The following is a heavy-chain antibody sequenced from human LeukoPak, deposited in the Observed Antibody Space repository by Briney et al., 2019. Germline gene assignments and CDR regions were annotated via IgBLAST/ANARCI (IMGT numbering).Heavy chain of an antibody. CDR1: GFTVSSNY. V-gene: IGHV3-53*01. Sequence: GGSLRLSCAASGFTVSSNYMSWVRQAPGKGLEWVSVIYSGGSTYYADSVKGRFTISRDNSKNTLYLQMNSLRAEDTAVYYCARVVYDIPYYYYYYMDVWGKGTTVTISS. CDR2: IYSGGST. J-gene: IGHJ6*03. CDR3: ARVVYDIPYYYYYYMDV. D-gene: IGHD2-8*01.